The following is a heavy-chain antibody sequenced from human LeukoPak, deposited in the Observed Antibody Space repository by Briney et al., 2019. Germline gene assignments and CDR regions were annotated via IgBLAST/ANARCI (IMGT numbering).Heavy chain of an antibody. Sequence: ASVNVSCKASRYTFTSYGISWVGPAPGQGLEWMGWISAYNGNTNNAQKLQGRVTMTTDTSKSTAYMELRSLRSDDTAVYYCARGGEILRYSEFDPWGQGTLVTVSS. CDR1: RYTFTSYG. D-gene: IGHD3-9*01. CDR2: ISAYNGNT. J-gene: IGHJ5*02. V-gene: IGHV1-18*01. CDR3: ARGGEILRYSEFDP.